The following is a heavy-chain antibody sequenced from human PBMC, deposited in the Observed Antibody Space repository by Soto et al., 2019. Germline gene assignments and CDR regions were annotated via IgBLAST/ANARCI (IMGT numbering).Heavy chain of an antibody. Sequence: EVQLVESGGGLVKPGGSLRLSCGASGFTFSHARMNWVRQAPGKGLEWVGRIKSKIDGGTSDYAAPVKGRFSISRDDSKDTLFLQMNSLKTEDTAVYFCATMGHCSNGVCSYYYYGMDVWGLGTTVTVSS. CDR2: IKSKIDGGTS. J-gene: IGHJ6*02. V-gene: IGHV3-15*07. CDR3: ATMGHCSNGVCSYYYYGMDV. D-gene: IGHD2-8*01. CDR1: GFTFSHAR.